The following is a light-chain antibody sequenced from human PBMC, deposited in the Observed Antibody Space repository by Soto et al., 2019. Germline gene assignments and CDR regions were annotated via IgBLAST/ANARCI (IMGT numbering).Light chain of an antibody. CDR2: DVS. CDR3: SSYIGSSTPV. Sequence: QSALTQPASVSGSPGHSITISCTGTSSDVGGYNYVSWYQQHPGKAPKLMIYDVSSRPSGVSNRFSGSKSGNTASLTISGLQADDEADYHCSSYIGSSTPVFGGGTKLTVL. CDR1: SSDVGGYNY. J-gene: IGLJ2*01. V-gene: IGLV2-14*01.